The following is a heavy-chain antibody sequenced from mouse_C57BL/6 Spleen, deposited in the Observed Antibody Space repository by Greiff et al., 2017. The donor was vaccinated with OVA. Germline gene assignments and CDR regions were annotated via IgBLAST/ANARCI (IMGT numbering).Heavy chain of an antibody. CDR2: ISSGGDYI. CDR1: GFTFSSYA. D-gene: IGHD1-1*01. Sequence: EVHLVESGEGLVKPGGSLKLSCAASGFTFSSYAMSWVRQTPEKRLEWVAYISSGGDYIYYADTVKGRFTISRDNARNPLYLQMSSLKSEDTAMYYCTRVASNYFDYWGQGTTLTVSS. V-gene: IGHV5-9-1*02. CDR3: TRVASNYFDY. J-gene: IGHJ2*01.